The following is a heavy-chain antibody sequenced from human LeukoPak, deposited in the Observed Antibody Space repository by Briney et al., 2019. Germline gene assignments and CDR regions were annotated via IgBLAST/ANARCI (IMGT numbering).Heavy chain of an antibody. Sequence: SETLSLTCTVSGGSISSYYWSWIRQPPGKGLEWIGYIYYSGSTNYNPSLKSRVTISVDTSKNQFSLKLSSVTAADTAVYYCARVLDGWELFDYWGQGALVTVSS. V-gene: IGHV4-59*08. CDR3: ARVLDGWELFDY. CDR2: IYYSGST. D-gene: IGHD1-7*01. J-gene: IGHJ4*02. CDR1: GGSISSYY.